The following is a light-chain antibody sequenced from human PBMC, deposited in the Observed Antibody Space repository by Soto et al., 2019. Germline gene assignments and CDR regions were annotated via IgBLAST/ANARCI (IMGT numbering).Light chain of an antibody. V-gene: IGLV2-14*01. CDR3: SSYTSSSTRV. J-gene: IGLJ3*02. CDR1: SSDVGGYNY. CDR2: EVS. Sequence: QSVLTQPASVSGSPGQSITISCTGTSSDVGGYNYVSWYQHHPGKAPKLMIYEVSNRPSGVSNRFSGSKSGNTASLTISGLSAEDEADYYCSSYTSSSTRVFGGGTKLTVL.